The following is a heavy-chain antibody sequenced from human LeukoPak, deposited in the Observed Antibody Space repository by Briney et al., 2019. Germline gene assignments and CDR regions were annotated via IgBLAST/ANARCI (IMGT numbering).Heavy chain of an antibody. CDR1: GGFISSYY. V-gene: IGHV4-4*07. CDR3: ARDTVVVPAAMAGWFDP. Sequence: PSETLSLTCTVSGGFISSYYWSWIRQPAGKGLEWIGRIYTSGSTNYNPSLKSRVTMSVDTSKNQFSLKLSSVTAADTAVYYCARDTVVVPAAMAGWFDPWDHGTLVTVSS. D-gene: IGHD2-2*01. CDR2: IYTSGST. J-gene: IGHJ5*02.